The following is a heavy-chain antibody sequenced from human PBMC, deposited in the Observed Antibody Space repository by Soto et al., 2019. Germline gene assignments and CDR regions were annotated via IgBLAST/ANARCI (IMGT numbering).Heavy chain of an antibody. CDR2: MNPNSGNT. CDR3: ARDPSVVVAASRGYYGMDV. J-gene: IGHJ6*04. D-gene: IGHD2-15*01. CDR1: GYTFTSYD. V-gene: IGHV1-8*01. Sequence: QVQLVQSGAEVKKPGASVKVSCKASGYTFTSYDINWVRQATGQGLEWMGWMNPNSGNTGYAQKFQGRVTMTRNTSTSTAYRNLSSLRSEDTAVYYCARDPSVVVAASRGYYGMDVWGTGTTVTVSS.